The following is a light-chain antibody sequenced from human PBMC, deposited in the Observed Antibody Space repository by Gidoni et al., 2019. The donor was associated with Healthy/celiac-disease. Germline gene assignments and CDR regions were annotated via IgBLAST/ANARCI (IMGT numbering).Light chain of an antibody. V-gene: IGLV1-47*01. CDR1: SSNIGSNY. Sequence: QSVLTQPPSASGTPGQRVTISCSGSSSNIGSNYVYWYQQLPGTAPKLLIYRNNQRPSEVPDRFSGSKSGTSASLAISGLRSEDEADYYCAAWDDSLSGEVVFGGGTKLTVL. CDR2: RNN. CDR3: AAWDDSLSGEVV. J-gene: IGLJ2*01.